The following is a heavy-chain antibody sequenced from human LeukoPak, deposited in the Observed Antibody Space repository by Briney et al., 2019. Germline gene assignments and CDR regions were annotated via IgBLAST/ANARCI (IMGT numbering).Heavy chain of an antibody. Sequence: GSLRLSCAASGFTFSSYWMSWVRQAPGKGLEWVANIKQDGSEKYYVDSVKGRFTISRDNAKNSLYLQMNSLRAEDTAVYYCATARYCSGGSCYSYEYFQHWGQGTLVTVSP. CDR2: IKQDGSEK. J-gene: IGHJ1*01. CDR3: ATARYCSGGSCYSYEYFQH. D-gene: IGHD2-15*01. V-gene: IGHV3-7*03. CDR1: GFTFSSYW.